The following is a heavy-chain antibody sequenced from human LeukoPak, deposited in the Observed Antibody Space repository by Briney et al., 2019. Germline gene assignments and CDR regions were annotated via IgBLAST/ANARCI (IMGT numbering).Heavy chain of an antibody. CDR2: MNPNCGNT. J-gene: IGHJ4*02. Sequence: GASVKVSCKASGYTFTSYDINWVRQATGQGLEWMGWMNPNCGNTGYAQKFQGRVTMTRNTSISTAYMELSSLRSEDTAVYYCARTNKQWLVLGYWGQGTLVTVSS. CDR1: GYTFTSYD. V-gene: IGHV1-8*01. D-gene: IGHD6-19*01. CDR3: ARTNKQWLVLGY.